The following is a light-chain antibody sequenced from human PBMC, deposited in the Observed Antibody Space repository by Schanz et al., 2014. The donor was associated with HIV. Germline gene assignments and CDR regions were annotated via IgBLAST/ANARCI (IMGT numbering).Light chain of an antibody. Sequence: DIQLTQSPALLSASVGDRVTITCRASQTISSSLAWYQQRPGKAPKVLIYAASSLQRGAPSRFSGSGSGTEFTLTISSLQPEDFATYFCLHYNDFASAFGQGTKLDIK. CDR2: AAS. J-gene: IGKJ2*01. CDR1: QTISSS. V-gene: IGKV1-9*01. CDR3: LHYNDFASA.